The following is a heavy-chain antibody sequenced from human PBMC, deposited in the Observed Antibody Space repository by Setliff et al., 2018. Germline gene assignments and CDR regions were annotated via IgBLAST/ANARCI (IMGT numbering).Heavy chain of an antibody. CDR3: ARGGGQIHYDFWSGYFSDPQPNYYYYMDV. V-gene: IGHV1-8*03. J-gene: IGHJ6*03. D-gene: IGHD3-3*01. Sequence: ASVQVSCKASGYTFTSYDINWVRQATGQGLEWMGWMNPNSGNTGYAQKFQGRVAITRNTSISTAYMELSSLRSEDTAVYYCARGGGQIHYDFWSGYFSDPQPNYYYYMDVWGKGTTVTVSS. CDR1: GYTFTSYD. CDR2: MNPNSGNT.